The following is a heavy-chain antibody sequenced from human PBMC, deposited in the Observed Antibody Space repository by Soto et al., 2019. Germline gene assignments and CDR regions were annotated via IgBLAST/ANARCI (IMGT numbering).Heavy chain of an antibody. CDR1: GGSFSGYY. CDR2: INHSGST. V-gene: IGHV4-34*01. J-gene: IGHJ5*02. D-gene: IGHD3-3*01. Sequence: PSETLSLTCAVYGGSFSGYYWSWIRQPPGKGLEWIGEINHSGSTNYNPSLKSRVTISVDTSKNQFSLKLSSVTAADTAVYYCARVYVLRFLEWLPTTNWFDPWGQGTLVTVSS. CDR3: ARVYVLRFLEWLPTTNWFDP.